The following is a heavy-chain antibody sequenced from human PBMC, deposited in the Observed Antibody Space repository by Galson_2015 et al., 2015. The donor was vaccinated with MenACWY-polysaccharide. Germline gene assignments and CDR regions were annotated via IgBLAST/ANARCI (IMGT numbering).Heavy chain of an antibody. CDR3: ARAAIDGGYVDY. CDR1: GFTFSSYD. V-gene: IGHV3-13*01. Sequence: SLRLSCAASGFTFSSYDMHWVRQATGKGLEWVSAIGTAGDTYYPGSVKGRFTISREIAKNSLYLQMNSLRAGDTAVYYCARAAIDGGYVDYWGQGTLVTVSS. J-gene: IGHJ4*02. CDR2: IGTAGDT. D-gene: IGHD3-22*01.